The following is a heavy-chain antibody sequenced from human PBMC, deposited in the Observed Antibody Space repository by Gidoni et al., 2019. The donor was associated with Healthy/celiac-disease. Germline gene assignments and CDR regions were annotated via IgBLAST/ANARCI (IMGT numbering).Heavy chain of an antibody. V-gene: IGHV1-18*01. CDR1: GYTFTSYG. D-gene: IGHD3-22*01. J-gene: IGHJ4*02. Sequence: QVQLVQSGAEVKKPGASVKVSCKASGYTFTSYGISWVRQAPGQGLEWMGWISAYNGNTNYAQKLQGRVTMTTDTSTSTAYMELRSLRSDDTAVYYCARGPRPIYYYDSSGYYYHYWGQGTLVTVSS. CDR2: ISAYNGNT. CDR3: ARGPRPIYYYDSSGYYYHY.